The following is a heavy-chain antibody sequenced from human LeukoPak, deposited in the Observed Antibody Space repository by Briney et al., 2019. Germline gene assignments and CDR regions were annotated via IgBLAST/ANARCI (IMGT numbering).Heavy chain of an antibody. CDR2: INSNRGGT. J-gene: IGHJ3*02. Sequence: ASVKVSCRASGYTFTNYYIHWVRQAPGQGLEWMGWINSNRGGTNYAQKFQGRVTMTRDTSISTAYMELRSVRSDDTAVYYCARDHGDDAFDIWGPGTMVTVSS. V-gene: IGHV1-2*02. CDR3: ARDHGDDAFDI. CDR1: GYTFTNYY. D-gene: IGHD3-3*01.